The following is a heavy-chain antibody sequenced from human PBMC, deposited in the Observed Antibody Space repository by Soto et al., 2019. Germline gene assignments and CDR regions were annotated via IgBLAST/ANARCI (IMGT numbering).Heavy chain of an antibody. V-gene: IGHV4-4*07. Sequence: QVQLQESGPGLLKPSETLSLTCTVSGGSISSYYWSWIRQPAGKGLEWIGRIYTSGSTNYNPSLKSRVTMSVDTSKNQFSLKLSSVTAADTAVYYCAIACSSNSCYDVFDYWGQGTLVTVSS. J-gene: IGHJ4*02. D-gene: IGHD2-2*01. CDR2: IYTSGST. CDR3: AIACSSNSCYDVFDY. CDR1: GGSISSYY.